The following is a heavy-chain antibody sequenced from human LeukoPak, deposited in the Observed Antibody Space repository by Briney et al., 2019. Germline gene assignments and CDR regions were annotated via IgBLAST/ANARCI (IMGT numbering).Heavy chain of an antibody. D-gene: IGHD2-21*02. Sequence: GGSLRLSCAASGLTVSNDYMSWVRQAPGKGLEWVSVIYADGSTYYANSVKGRFTISRDNSKNTLHLQINSLRDEDTAVYYCARGGGAFCGSDCHRTFDHWGQGTLVTVSS. V-gene: IGHV3-53*01. CDR3: ARGGGAFCGSDCHRTFDH. CDR2: IYADGST. J-gene: IGHJ4*02. CDR1: GLTVSNDY.